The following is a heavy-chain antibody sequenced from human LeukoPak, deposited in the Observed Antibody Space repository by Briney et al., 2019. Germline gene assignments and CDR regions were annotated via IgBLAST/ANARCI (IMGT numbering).Heavy chain of an antibody. Sequence: GGSLRLSCAASGFTVSSNYVSWVRQAPGKGLEWVSGIRGYDGYTDYADSVRGRFTISRDNSRDTLFLEMNNLRIEDTAIYYCAKNFSMMVFWGPGTQVTVSS. J-gene: IGHJ4*02. CDR2: IRGYDGYT. D-gene: IGHD3-22*01. CDR3: AKNFSMMVF. V-gene: IGHV3-53*01. CDR1: GFTVSSNY.